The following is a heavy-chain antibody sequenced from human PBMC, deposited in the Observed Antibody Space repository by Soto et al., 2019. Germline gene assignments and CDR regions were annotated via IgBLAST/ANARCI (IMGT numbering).Heavy chain of an antibody. Sequence: EVQLVESGGGLIQPGGSLRLSCAASGFTVSSNYMSWVRQAPGKGLEWVSVIYSGGSTYYADSVKGRFTISRDNSKNTMYLQMNSLRAEDTAVYYCARSPMGATYFDYWGQGTLVTVSS. J-gene: IGHJ4*02. D-gene: IGHD1-26*01. CDR1: GFTVSSNY. V-gene: IGHV3-53*01. CDR3: ARSPMGATYFDY. CDR2: IYSGGST.